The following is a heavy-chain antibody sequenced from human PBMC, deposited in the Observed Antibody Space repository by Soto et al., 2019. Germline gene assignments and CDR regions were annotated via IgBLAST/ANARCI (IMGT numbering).Heavy chain of an antibody. CDR1: GFTFSSYG. J-gene: IGHJ6*02. D-gene: IGHD3-22*01. CDR2: ISYDGSNK. V-gene: IGHV3-30*03. Sequence: QVQLVESGGGVVQPGRSLRLSCAASGFTFSSYGMHWVRQAPGKGLEWVAVISYDGSNKYYADSVKGRFTISRDNSKNAVYLQMNRLRAEDTAVYYCATLSHTGSSGYYYFYYYYGMDVWGQGTTVTVFS. CDR3: ATLSHTGSSGYYYFYYYYGMDV.